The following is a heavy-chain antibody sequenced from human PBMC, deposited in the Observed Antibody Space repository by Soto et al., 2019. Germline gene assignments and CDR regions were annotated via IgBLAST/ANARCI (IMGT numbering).Heavy chain of an antibody. CDR3: AKETYYYIWGSYRSYYFDY. D-gene: IGHD3-16*02. V-gene: IGHV3-23*01. Sequence: GGSLRLSCAASGFTFSSYAMSWVRQAPGKGLEWVSAISGSGGSTYYADSVKGRFTISRDNSKNTLYLQMNSLRAEHRAVYYCAKETYYYIWGSYRSYYFDYWGQGTLVTVSS. CDR2: ISGSGGST. J-gene: IGHJ4*02. CDR1: GFTFSSYA.